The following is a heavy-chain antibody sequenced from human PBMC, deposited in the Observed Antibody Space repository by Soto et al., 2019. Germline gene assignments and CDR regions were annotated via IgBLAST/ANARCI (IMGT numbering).Heavy chain of an antibody. CDR2: INPTRGGT. CDR1: GYSFSDFY. V-gene: IGHV1-2*02. CDR3: ARGGTEYSGYHSFDY. Sequence: ASVKVSCKASGYSFSDFYMHRVRQAPGHGLERVGWINPTRGGTNFAQKFQGRVTLTADKSTSTAYMEVSRLRSEDTAVYFCARGGTEYSGYHSFDYWGQGTLVTVSS. D-gene: IGHD5-12*01. J-gene: IGHJ4*02.